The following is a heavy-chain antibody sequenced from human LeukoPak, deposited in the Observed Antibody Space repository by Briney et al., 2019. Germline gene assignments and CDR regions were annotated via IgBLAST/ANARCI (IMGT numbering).Heavy chain of an antibody. V-gene: IGHV3-43*02. Sequence: GGSLRLSCAASGFTFADYAMHWVRQPPGKGLEWVSLIIGDGGSTYYADSVKGRFTISRDNSKNSLYLQMDSLRTEDTALYYCANRFDYWGQGTLVIVSS. J-gene: IGHJ4*02. CDR3: ANRFDY. CDR2: IIGDGGST. CDR1: GFTFADYA.